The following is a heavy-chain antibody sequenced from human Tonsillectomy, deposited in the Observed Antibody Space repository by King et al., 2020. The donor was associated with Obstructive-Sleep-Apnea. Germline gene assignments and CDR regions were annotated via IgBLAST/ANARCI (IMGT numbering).Heavy chain of an antibody. CDR1: GFTCDDYA. CDR3: AKDIYSGWYEGHFEY. V-gene: IGHV3-9*01. Sequence: VQLVESGGGLVQPGRPLRLSCGASGFTCDDYAMHWVRQAPGKGLEWVSGISWNSGSIGYADSVKGRFTISRDNTKNSVYLQMNSLRGEDTAMYYCAKDIYSGWYEGHFEYWGQGALVTVSS. CDR2: ISWNSGSI. D-gene: IGHD6-19*01. J-gene: IGHJ4*02.